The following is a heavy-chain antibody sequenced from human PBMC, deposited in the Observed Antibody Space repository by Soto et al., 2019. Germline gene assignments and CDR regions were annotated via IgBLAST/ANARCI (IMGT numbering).Heavy chain of an antibody. D-gene: IGHD2-21*02. CDR2: ISPHNFNT. J-gene: IGHJ5*02. V-gene: IGHV1-18*01. Sequence: QVHLEQSGAEVKKPGDSVKVSCKASGYTFTHFYITWVRQAPGQGLEWMGAISPHNFNTNFAQKFQGRVTLTTDTSTNTAYMELRSLTSDDTAVYYCARLQLGGDRMLNWFDPWGQGTLVTVSS. CDR1: GYTFTHFY. CDR3: ARLQLGGDRMLNWFDP.